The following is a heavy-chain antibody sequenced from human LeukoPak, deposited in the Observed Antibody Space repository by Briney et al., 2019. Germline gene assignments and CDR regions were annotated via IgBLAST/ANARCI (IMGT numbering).Heavy chain of an antibody. D-gene: IGHD6-13*01. CDR1: GGSVSGYY. V-gene: IGHV4-59*02. J-gene: IGHJ4*02. CDR2: IYYSGST. CDR3: ARGAGYSSSNDY. Sequence: SETLSLTCVVSGGSVSGYYWGWIRQPPGKGLEWIGYIYYSGSTNYNPSLKSRVTISVDTSKNQFSLKLSSVTAADTAVYYCARGAGYSSSNDYWGQGTLVTVSS.